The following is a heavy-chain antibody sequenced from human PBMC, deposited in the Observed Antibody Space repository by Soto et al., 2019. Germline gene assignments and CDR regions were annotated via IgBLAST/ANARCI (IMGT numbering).Heavy chain of an antibody. Sequence: QVQLVQSGAEVKKPGASVKVSCKASGYTFTSYGISWVRQAPGQGLEWMGWISAYNGNTNYAQKLQGRVTMTTDTSTSKAYMELRSRRSDDTAVYYCARDREYYYDSSGYCLFDYWGQGTLVTVSS. CDR1: GYTFTSYG. CDR3: ARDREYYYDSSGYCLFDY. CDR2: ISAYNGNT. V-gene: IGHV1-18*01. J-gene: IGHJ4*02. D-gene: IGHD3-22*01.